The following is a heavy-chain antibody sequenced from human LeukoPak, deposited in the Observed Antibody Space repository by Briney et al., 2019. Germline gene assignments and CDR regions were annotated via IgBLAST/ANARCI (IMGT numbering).Heavy chain of an antibody. CDR2: IKQDGSEK. CDR1: GFTFSSYW. D-gene: IGHD3-22*01. CDR3: ARRQGSYFDTSGYYDG. Sequence: GGSLRLSCAASGFTFSSYWMSWVRQAPGKGLEWVANIKQDGSEKYFVDSVKGRFTISRDNAKNSLYLQMNSLRAEDTAVYYCARRQGSYFDTSGYYDGWGQGTLVTVSS. J-gene: IGHJ4*02. V-gene: IGHV3-7*01.